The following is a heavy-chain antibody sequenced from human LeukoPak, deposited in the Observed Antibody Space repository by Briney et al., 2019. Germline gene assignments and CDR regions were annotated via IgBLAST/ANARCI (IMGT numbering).Heavy chain of an antibody. Sequence: PRASVKVSCKASGYTFTSYGISWVRQAPGQGLEWMGWISTYNGNTNYAQNLQGRVTMTTDTSTSTAYMELRSLRSDDTAVYYCARSPTLYFGADYWGQGTLVTVSS. CDR1: GYTFTSYG. CDR2: ISTYNGNT. J-gene: IGHJ4*02. V-gene: IGHV1-18*01. D-gene: IGHD3-10*01. CDR3: ARSPTLYFGADY.